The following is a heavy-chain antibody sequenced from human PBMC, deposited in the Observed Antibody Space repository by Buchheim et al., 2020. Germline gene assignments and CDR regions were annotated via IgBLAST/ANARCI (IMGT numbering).Heavy chain of an antibody. CDR1: GFTFMDYS. Sequence: QVHLVESGGGLVKPGGSLTLSCTASGFTFMDYSMTWIRQAPGKGLELISYISSRTYTTYADSVKGRFTISRDNAKNSLFLQMNSLRAEDSALYFCAREISSGFSGSWFDVWGQGT. CDR3: AREISSGFSGSWFDV. V-gene: IGHV3-11*05. J-gene: IGHJ5*02. D-gene: IGHD3-22*01. CDR2: ISSRTYT.